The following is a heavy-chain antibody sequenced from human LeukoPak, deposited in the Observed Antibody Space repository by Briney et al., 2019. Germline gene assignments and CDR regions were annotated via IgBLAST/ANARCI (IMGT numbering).Heavy chain of an antibody. CDR3: ARDGYYYDSSGYYRIDY. CDR1: GYSFTGYY. Sequence: SGKVSCKASGYSFTGYYIHRVRQAPGQGLEWMGWINPNSGGTNYAQKFQGRVTMTRDTSISTAYMELSRLRSDDTAVYYCARDGYYYDSSGYYRIDYWGQGTLVTVSS. J-gene: IGHJ4*02. V-gene: IGHV1-2*02. D-gene: IGHD3-22*01. CDR2: INPNSGGT.